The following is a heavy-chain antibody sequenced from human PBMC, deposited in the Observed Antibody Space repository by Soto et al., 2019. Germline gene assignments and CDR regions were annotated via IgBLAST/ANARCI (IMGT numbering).Heavy chain of an antibody. CDR2: ISGSGQTT. Sequence: VRSLRLSCAASGCTFSSYSLSWLRPAPEKGLEWVSGISGSGQTTHYKDSVKGRFTISRDNFRNTLYLQVNSLRAEDTAIYFCAKSRGDSWTTYCFDYWGQAVLVPVAS. CDR1: GCTFSSYS. V-gene: IGHV3-23*01. D-gene: IGHD2-21*01. J-gene: IGHJ4*02. CDR3: AKSRGDSWTTYCFDY.